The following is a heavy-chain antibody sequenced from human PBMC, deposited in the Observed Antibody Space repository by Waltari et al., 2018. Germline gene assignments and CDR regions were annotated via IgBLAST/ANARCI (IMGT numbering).Heavy chain of an antibody. CDR2: ISSSSSYL. D-gene: IGHD3-3*01. CDR1: GFTFSSYS. J-gene: IGHJ2*01. Sequence: EVQLVESGGGLVKPGGSLRLSCVASGFTFSSYSMNWVRQAPGQGLEWVSSISSSSSYLYHADSVKGRFTLPRDNAQNPLYLPMDRPRAEDTAVYYLARVPYDFWSCSLPYWYFDLWGRGTLVTVSS. CDR3: ARVPYDFWSCSLPYWYFDL. V-gene: IGHV3-21*01.